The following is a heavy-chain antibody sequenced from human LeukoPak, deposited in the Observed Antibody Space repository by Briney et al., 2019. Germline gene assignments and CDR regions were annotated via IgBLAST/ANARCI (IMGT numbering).Heavy chain of an antibody. CDR1: GFSFRNFA. CDR3: AVGASLPAH. Sequence: GGSLRLSCGASGFSFRNFAMSWVRQAPGKGLEWVSGISGSVGSTYYTDSVKGRFTISRDNSKNTLYLQMNSLRAEDTAVYSCAVGASLPAHWGQGTLVTVSS. CDR2: ISGSVGST. J-gene: IGHJ4*02. D-gene: IGHD1-26*01. V-gene: IGHV3-23*01.